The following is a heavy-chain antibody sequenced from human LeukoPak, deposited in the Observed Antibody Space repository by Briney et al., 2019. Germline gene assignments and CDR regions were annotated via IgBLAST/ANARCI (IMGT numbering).Heavy chain of an antibody. D-gene: IGHD3-9*01. Sequence: ASVKVSCKASGGTFSSYAISWVRQAPGQGLEWMGGVIPIFGTANYAQKFQGRVTITADESTSTAYMELSSLRSEDTAVYYCARSADILTGYYDWGQGTLVIVSS. V-gene: IGHV1-69*13. CDR2: VIPIFGTA. CDR3: ARSADILTGYYD. J-gene: IGHJ4*02. CDR1: GGTFSSYA.